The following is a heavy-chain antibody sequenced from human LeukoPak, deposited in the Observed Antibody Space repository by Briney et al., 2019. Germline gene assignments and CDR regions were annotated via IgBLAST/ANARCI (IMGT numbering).Heavy chain of an antibody. Sequence: PGGSLRLSCAASGFTFNSYWMHWVRQAPGKGLVGVSRINSDGSSTSYADSVKGRFTISRDNAKNTLYLQMNSLTAEDTAVYYCARGNGDTGYYYYGMDVWGQGTTVTVSS. CDR3: ARGNGDTGYYYYGMDV. J-gene: IGHJ6*02. CDR2: INSDGSST. D-gene: IGHD4-17*01. V-gene: IGHV3-74*01. CDR1: GFTFNSYW.